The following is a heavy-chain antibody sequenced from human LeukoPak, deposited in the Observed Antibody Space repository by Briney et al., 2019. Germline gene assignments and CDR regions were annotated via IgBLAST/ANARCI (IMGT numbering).Heavy chain of an antibody. D-gene: IGHD3-22*01. CDR2: INHSGST. CDR1: GGSISSGGYS. V-gene: IGHV4-34*01. Sequence: PSETLSLTCAVSGGSISSGGYSWSWIRQPPGKGLEWIGEINHSGSTNYNPSLKSRVTISVDTSKNQFSLKLSSVTAADTAVYYCASSEGDSSGYYYRRGAFDIWGQGTMVTVSS. J-gene: IGHJ3*02. CDR3: ASSEGDSSGYYYRRGAFDI.